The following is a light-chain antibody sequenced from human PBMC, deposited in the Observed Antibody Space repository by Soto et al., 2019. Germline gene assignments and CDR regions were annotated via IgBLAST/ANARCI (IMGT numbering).Light chain of an antibody. V-gene: IGKV3-20*01. CDR1: QSVSSSY. Sequence: EIVLTQSPGTLSLSPGERATLSCRASQSVSSSYLAWYQQKPGQAPRLLIYGASSRATGIPDRFSGSGSGTDFTLTISRLEPEDFAVYYCQQYGSSPRLTFDQGTKVEIK. J-gene: IGKJ1*01. CDR3: QQYGSSPRLT. CDR2: GAS.